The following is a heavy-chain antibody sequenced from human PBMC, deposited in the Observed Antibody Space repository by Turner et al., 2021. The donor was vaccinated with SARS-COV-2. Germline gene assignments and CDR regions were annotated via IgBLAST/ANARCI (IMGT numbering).Heavy chain of an antibody. CDR2: RNKDGSEK. Sequence: EVQLVESGVGLVQPGGSISLSCAASGFPFSRYWMSWVRQAPGKGLEGVANRNKDGSEKYYVDSVKGRFTISRDNAKNSLYLQMNSLRAEDTAVYYCARLHTSSWYFDYWGQGTLVTVSS. CDR1: GFPFSRYW. V-gene: IGHV3-7*03. CDR3: ARLHTSSWYFDY. J-gene: IGHJ4*02. D-gene: IGHD6-13*01.